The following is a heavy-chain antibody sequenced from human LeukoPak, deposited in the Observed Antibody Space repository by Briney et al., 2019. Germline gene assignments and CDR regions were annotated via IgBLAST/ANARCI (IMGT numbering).Heavy chain of an antibody. CDR1: GGSISNYH. V-gene: IGHV4-59*01. CDR2: IYYRGST. D-gene: IGHD3-9*01. J-gene: IGHJ3*02. CDR3: VRVQDDSHSDI. Sequence: SETLSLTCTVSGGSISNYHWSWIRQPPGKGLGWIGYIYYRGSTKYNPSLESRVTISVDMSKNQFSLKLNSVTAADTAVYYCVRVQDDSHSDIWGQGTMVTVSS.